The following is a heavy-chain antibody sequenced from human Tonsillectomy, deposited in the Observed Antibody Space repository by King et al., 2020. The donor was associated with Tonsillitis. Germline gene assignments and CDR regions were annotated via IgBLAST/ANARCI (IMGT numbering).Heavy chain of an antibody. Sequence: VQLVESGGALVQSGGSLRLSCEASGFTFSSYSMNWVRQAPGKGLEWFSYIGTSSSNIDYADSVKGRFTISRDDANNSLYLQMNSLRDEDTAVYYCARDQNWAFDYWGQGTLVTVSS. J-gene: IGHJ4*02. V-gene: IGHV3-48*02. D-gene: IGHD7-27*01. CDR1: GFTFSSYS. CDR3: ARDQNWAFDY. CDR2: IGTSSSNI.